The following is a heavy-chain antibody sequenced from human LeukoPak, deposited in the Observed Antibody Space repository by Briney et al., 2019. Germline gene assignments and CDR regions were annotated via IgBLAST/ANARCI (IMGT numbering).Heavy chain of an antibody. J-gene: IGHJ6*02. CDR3: ARGLAAAAGTVYYYGMDV. CDR1: GYTFTGYY. Sequence: ASVKVSRKASGYTFTGYYMHWVRQAPGQGLEWMGWINPNSGNTGYAQKFQGRVTMTRNTSISTAYMELSSLRSEDTAVYYCARGLAAAAGTVYYYGMDVWGQGTTVTVSS. D-gene: IGHD6-13*01. CDR2: INPNSGNT. V-gene: IGHV1-8*02.